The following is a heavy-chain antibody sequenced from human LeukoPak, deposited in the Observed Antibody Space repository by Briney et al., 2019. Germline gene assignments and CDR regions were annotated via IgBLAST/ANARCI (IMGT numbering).Heavy chain of an antibody. CDR1: GYTFTSYG. D-gene: IGHD3-22*01. J-gene: IGHJ3*02. V-gene: IGHV1-18*01. CDR3: ARVLDGAGDYYDSSGYSDAFDI. Sequence: ASVKVSCKASGYTFTSYGISWVRQAPGQGLEWMGWISAYNGNTNYAQKLQGRVTMTTDTSTSTAYMELRSLRSDDTAAYYCARVLDGAGDYYDSSGYSDAFDIWGQGTMVTVSS. CDR2: ISAYNGNT.